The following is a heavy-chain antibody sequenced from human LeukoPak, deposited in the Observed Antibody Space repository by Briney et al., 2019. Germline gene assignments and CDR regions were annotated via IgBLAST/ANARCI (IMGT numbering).Heavy chain of an antibody. CDR2: VDPEDGET. CDR1: GYTFTDYY. V-gene: IGHV1-69-2*01. CDR3: ATSMVRGVINDY. D-gene: IGHD3-10*01. J-gene: IGHJ4*02. Sequence: ASVKVSCKGSGYTFTDYYMHWVQQAPGKGLEWMGLVDPEDGETIYAEKFQGRVTITADTSTDTAYMELSSLRSEDTAVYYCATSMVRGVINDYWGQGTLVTVSS.